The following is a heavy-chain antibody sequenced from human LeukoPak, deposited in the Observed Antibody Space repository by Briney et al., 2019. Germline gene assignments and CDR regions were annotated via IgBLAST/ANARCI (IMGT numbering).Heavy chain of an antibody. CDR2: ISGSGDST. D-gene: IGHD3-9*01. CDR1: GFTLRSYV. CDR3: ARASQGFLRYSPYYYMDV. J-gene: IGHJ6*03. V-gene: IGHV3-23*01. Sequence: GGSLRLSCVASGFTLRSYVMNWVRQTPGKGLEWVSSISGSGDSTFYADSVKGRFSISRDNSKNTLYLQVNGLRTEDTAVYYCARASQGFLRYSPYYYMDVWGKGTTVTVSS.